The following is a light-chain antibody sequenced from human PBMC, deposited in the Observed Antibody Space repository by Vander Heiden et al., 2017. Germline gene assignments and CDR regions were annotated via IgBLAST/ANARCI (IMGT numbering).Light chain of an antibody. J-gene: IGKJ4*01. CDR1: QYIADL. CDR2: EAS. CDR3: QQNNAYPLT. V-gene: IGKV1-5*03. Sequence: DTHMSHSPSTLSASVGRTVPITGRASQYIADLLAWYQQKPGKAPKLLIYEASNLQSGVPSRFSGSGSGTEFPLTISSLQPDDFATYSCQQNNAYPLTFGGGTNVEI.